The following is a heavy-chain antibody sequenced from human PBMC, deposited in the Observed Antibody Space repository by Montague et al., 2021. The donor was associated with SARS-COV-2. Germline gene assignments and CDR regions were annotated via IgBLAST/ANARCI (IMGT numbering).Heavy chain of an antibody. CDR1: GVSINNNNYY. CDR2: IDYSGST. J-gene: IGHJ4*01. D-gene: IGHD4-17*01. CDR3: ARHLFSFSDSVTLGYFDY. V-gene: IGHV4-39*01. Sequence: SETLSLTCDVSGVSINNNNYYWGWIRQPPGKGLEWIGTIDYSGSTYYNPSLKSRVTISVDTSKNQFSLRVRSVTAADTAVYYCARHLFSFSDSVTLGYFDYWGHGTLVAVSS.